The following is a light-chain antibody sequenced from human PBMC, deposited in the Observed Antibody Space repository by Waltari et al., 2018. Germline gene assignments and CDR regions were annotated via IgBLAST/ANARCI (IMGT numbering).Light chain of an antibody. V-gene: IGKV3-20*01. J-gene: IGKJ2*01. CDR2: GAS. CDR1: QTVRSSY. Sequence: EIVLTQSPGTLSLSPGERATLSCRASQTVRSSYIAWYQQRPGQAPRLLIHGASSRATGMPDRCSGSGSGTDFTLTNSGREPDDFAVYFCELYDSSPPGYTFGQGTKLEI. CDR3: ELYDSSPPGYT.